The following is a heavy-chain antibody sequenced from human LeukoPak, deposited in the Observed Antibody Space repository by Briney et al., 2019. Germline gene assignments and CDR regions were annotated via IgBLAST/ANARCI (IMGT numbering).Heavy chain of an antibody. CDR3: ARVPSSGWYYLDS. CDR2: ISSSSSTI. CDR1: GFTFSSYS. Sequence: GGSLRLSCAAPGFTFSSYSMNWVRQAPGKGLEWVSYISSSSSTIYYADSVKGRFTISRDNAKNSLYLQMNSLRDEDTAVYYCARVPSSGWYYLDSWGQGTLVTVSS. V-gene: IGHV3-48*02. D-gene: IGHD6-19*01. J-gene: IGHJ4*02.